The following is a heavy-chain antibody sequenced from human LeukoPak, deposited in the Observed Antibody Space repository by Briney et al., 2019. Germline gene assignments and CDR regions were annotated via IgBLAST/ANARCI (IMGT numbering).Heavy chain of an antibody. J-gene: IGHJ4*02. CDR2: IIPIFGTA. Sequence: SVKVSCKASGGTFSSYAISWVQQDPGQGLEWMGGIIPIFGTANYAQKFQGRVAITADESTSTAYMELSSLRSEDTAVYYCARRLNYDFWSGYFTDYWGQGTLVTVSS. V-gene: IGHV1-69*13. CDR1: GGTFSSYA. D-gene: IGHD3-3*01. CDR3: ARRLNYDFWSGYFTDY.